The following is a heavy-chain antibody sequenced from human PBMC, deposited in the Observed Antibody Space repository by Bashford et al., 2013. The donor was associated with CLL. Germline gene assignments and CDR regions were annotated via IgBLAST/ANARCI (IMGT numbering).Heavy chain of an antibody. CDR3: TRAYSSSSYNYVNFVT. CDR1: GYAFTTYG. V-gene: IGHV1-18*04. CDR2: ISVNNGNT. Sequence: ASVKVSCKASGYAFTTYGITWVRQAPGQGLEWMGWISVNNGNTNYAQKFQGRVTMTTDTATNTAYMELRSLRSDDTAVYYCTRAYSSSSYNYVNFVTWGQGTMVTVSS. J-gene: IGHJ3*01. D-gene: IGHD6-13*01.